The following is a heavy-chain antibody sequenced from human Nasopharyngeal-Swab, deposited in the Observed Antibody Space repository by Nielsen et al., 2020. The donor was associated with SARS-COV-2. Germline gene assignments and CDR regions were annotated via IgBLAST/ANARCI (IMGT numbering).Heavy chain of an antibody. CDR3: AREGRLWLPDY. CDR2: ISGYNGKT. CDR1: GYTFTSYG. V-gene: IGHV1-18*01. D-gene: IGHD5-18*01. Sequence: ASVKVFCKASGYTFTSYGISWVRQAPGQGLEWMGWISGYNGKTNYAQMLQGRITMTTDTSTSTAYMELRSLKSDDTAVYYCAREGRLWLPDYWGQGTLVTVSS. J-gene: IGHJ4*02.